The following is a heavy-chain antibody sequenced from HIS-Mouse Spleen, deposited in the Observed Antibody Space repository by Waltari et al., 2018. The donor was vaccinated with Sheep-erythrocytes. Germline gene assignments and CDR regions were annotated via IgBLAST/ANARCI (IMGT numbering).Heavy chain of an antibody. CDR1: GFTFSSYW. D-gene: IGHD6-13*01. CDR2: RKKNVSEK. CDR3: ARSLNYQYSSSWYLYYGMDV. V-gene: IGHV3-7*01. Sequence: EVQLVESGGGLVQPGGSLRLSCAASGFTFSSYWMSWVRQAPGKGRGGGAKRKKNVSEKYYGDSVKGRFTISRDNAKNSLYLQMNSLRAEDTAVYYCARSLNYQYSSSWYLYYGMDVWGQGTTVTVSS. J-gene: IGHJ6*02.